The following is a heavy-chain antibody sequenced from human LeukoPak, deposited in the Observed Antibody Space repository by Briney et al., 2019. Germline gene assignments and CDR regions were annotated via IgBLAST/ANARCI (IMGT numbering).Heavy chain of an antibody. CDR2: IFYSGSP. V-gene: IGHV4-39*07. J-gene: IGHJ5*02. CDR1: GGSISSGNYY. Sequence: TASETLSLTCTVSGGSISSGNYYWGWIRQPPGKGLEWIGSIFYSGSPYYNPSLKSRVTISVDTSKNQFSLKLTSVTAADTAVYYCARENLEVVPAHWFDPWGQGTLVTVSS. CDR3: ARENLEVVPAHWFDP. D-gene: IGHD1-1*01.